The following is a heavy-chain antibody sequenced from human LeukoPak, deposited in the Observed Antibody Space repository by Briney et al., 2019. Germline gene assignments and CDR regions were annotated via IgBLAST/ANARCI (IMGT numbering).Heavy chain of an antibody. CDR1: GGTFSSYA. CDR3: ARGYYGGSIAIDY. CDR2: IIPIFGTA. J-gene: IGHJ4*02. V-gene: IGHV1-69*05. D-gene: IGHD3-10*01. Sequence: SVKVSCKASGGTFSSYAISWVRQAPGQGREWMGGIIPIFGTANYAQKFQGRVTITTDGSTSTAYMELSSLRSEDTAVYYCARGYYGGSIAIDYWGQGTLVTVSS.